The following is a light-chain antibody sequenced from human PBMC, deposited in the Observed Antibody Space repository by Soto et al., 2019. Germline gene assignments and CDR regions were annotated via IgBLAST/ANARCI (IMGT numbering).Light chain of an antibody. Sequence: QSALTQPASVYGSPGQSITISCTGTSSDVGGYNYVSWYQQHPGKAPKLMIYDVSNRPSGVSNRFSGSKSGNTASLTISGLQAEDEADYYCSSYTSSSTLVVFGEGTKLTVL. CDR3: SSYTSSSTLVV. CDR2: DVS. J-gene: IGLJ2*01. V-gene: IGLV2-14*01. CDR1: SSDVGGYNY.